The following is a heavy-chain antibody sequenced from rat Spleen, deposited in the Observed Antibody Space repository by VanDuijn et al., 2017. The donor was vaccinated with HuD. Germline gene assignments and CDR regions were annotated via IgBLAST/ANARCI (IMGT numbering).Heavy chain of an antibody. CDR1: GFTLSDYS. Sequence: EVQLVESDGGLVQPGRSLKLSCTASGFTLSDYSMAWVRQAPTKGLEWVATMSYDGGNTYYRDSVKGRFTVSRNNAKNTLYLQMDSLRSEDTATYYCARYGNYFDYWGQGVMVTVSS. D-gene: IGHD4-1*01. V-gene: IGHV5-29*01. CDR2: MSYDGGNT. J-gene: IGHJ2*01. CDR3: ARYGNYFDY.